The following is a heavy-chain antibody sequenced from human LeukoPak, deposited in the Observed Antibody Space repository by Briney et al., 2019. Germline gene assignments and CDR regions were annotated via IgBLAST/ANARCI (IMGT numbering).Heavy chain of an antibody. CDR3: ARASIGVDY. V-gene: IGHV3-7*01. Sequence: PGESLRLSCAASGFTFTTYWMSWVRQAPGKGLEWVANIKQDGNEKYYVDSVKGRFTISRDNAKNSLYLQMNSLRAEDTAVYYCARASIGVDYWGQGTLVTVSS. CDR1: GFTFTTYW. J-gene: IGHJ4*02. CDR2: IKQDGNEK. D-gene: IGHD2/OR15-2a*01.